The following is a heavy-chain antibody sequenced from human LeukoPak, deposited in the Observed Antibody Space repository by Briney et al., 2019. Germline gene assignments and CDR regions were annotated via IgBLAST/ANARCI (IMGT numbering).Heavy chain of an antibody. CDR2: INPNSGGT. D-gene: IGHD6-25*01. V-gene: IGHV1-2*02. CDR1: GYTFTGYY. CDR3: ARERTPGSGYGVDY. J-gene: IGHJ4*02. Sequence: ASVKVSCKASGYTFTGYYMHWVRQAPGQGLEWMGWINPNSGGTNYAQKFQGRVTMTRDTSISTAYMELSRLRSDDTAVYYCARERTPGSGYGVDYWGQGTVVTVSS.